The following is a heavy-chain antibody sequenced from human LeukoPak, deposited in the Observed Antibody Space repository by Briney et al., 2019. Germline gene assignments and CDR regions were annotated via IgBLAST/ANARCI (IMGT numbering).Heavy chain of an antibody. V-gene: IGHV3-30-3*01. CDR1: GFTFSNYA. CDR3: VKDRTGTYTLDY. CDR2: ISDDGSRQ. Sequence: PGGSLRLSCAATGFTFSNYAIHWGRQAPGKGLEWVAFISDDGSRQHYADSVKGRFTISRDNSKNTLNLQMNSLRAEDTAVYYCVKDRTGTYTLDYWGQGTQVTVSS. J-gene: IGHJ4*02. D-gene: IGHD3-10*01.